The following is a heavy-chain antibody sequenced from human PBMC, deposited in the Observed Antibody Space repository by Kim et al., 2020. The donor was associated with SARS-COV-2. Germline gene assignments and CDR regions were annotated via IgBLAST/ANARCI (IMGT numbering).Heavy chain of an antibody. Sequence: GGSLRLSCAASGFTFSSYAMSWVRQAPGKGLEWVSAISGSGGSTYYADSVKGRFTISRDNSKNTLYLQMNSLRAEDTAVYYCAKDRQPTYYYDSSGPHDYWGQGTLVTVSS. CDR1: GFTFSSYA. D-gene: IGHD3-22*01. CDR3: AKDRQPTYYYDSSGPHDY. J-gene: IGHJ4*02. CDR2: ISGSGGST. V-gene: IGHV3-23*01.